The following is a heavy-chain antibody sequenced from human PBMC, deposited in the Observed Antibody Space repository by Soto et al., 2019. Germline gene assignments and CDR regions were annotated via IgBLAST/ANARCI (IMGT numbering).Heavy chain of an antibody. CDR1: GYTFTSYD. V-gene: IGHV1-18*01. CDR2: MSAYNGNT. CDR3: ARDLWDYYGSGKNMFDY. D-gene: IGHD3-10*01. Sequence: ASVKVSCKASGYTFTSYDINWVRQATGQWLEWMGWMSAYNGNTNYAQKLQGRVTMTTDTSTSTAYMELSSLRAEDTAVYYCARDLWDYYGSGKNMFDYWGQGTLVTVSS. J-gene: IGHJ4*02.